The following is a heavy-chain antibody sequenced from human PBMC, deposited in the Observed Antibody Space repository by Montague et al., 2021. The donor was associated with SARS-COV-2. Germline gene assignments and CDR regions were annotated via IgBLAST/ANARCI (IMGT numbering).Heavy chain of an antibody. CDR1: SGSISSYY. CDR2: IYYSGST. Sequence: SETLSLTCTVSSGSISSYYWSWIRQPPGKGLEWIGYIYYSGSTNYNPSLKSRVTISVDTSKNQFSLNLSSVTAADTAVYYCARVSISYDPDDASYGMDVWGQGTTVTVSS. J-gene: IGHJ6*02. CDR3: ARVSISYDPDDASYGMDV. D-gene: IGHD1-1*01. V-gene: IGHV4-59*01.